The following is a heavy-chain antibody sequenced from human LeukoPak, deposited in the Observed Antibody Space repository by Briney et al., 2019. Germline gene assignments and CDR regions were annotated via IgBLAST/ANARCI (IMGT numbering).Heavy chain of an antibody. Sequence: SETLSLTCTVSGGSISSSSYYWGWIRRPPGKGLEWIGSIYYSGSTYYNPSLKSRVTISVDTSKNQFSLKLSSVTAADTAVYYCARLRYCSSTSCAIIDYYYYYMDVWGKGTTVTVSS. J-gene: IGHJ6*03. CDR3: ARLRYCSSTSCAIIDYYYYYMDV. CDR2: IYYSGST. V-gene: IGHV4-39*01. CDR1: GGSISSSSYY. D-gene: IGHD2-2*01.